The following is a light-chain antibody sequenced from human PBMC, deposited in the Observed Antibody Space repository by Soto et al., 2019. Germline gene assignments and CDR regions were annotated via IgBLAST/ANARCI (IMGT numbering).Light chain of an antibody. V-gene: IGKV1-27*01. CDR1: QGVNNN. Sequence: DIQMTQSPSSLSASVGDRVTITCRASQGVNNNLAWYQHKAGKAPDLLIYAASTLQSGVPSRFSGSGSGTDSTLTISSLQPDDVATYYCQEYNSAPFTFGPGTKVDIK. CDR3: QEYNSAPFT. J-gene: IGKJ3*01. CDR2: AAS.